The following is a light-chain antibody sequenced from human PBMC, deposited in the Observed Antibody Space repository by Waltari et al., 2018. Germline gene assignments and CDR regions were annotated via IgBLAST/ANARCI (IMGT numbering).Light chain of an antibody. Sequence: DIQMTQSPSSLSASVGDRVTITCQASQEIYNYLNWYQQKPGEAPKLLIYGASNLETVVPSRFSAGGSGTDFTFTISSLQPEDFATYYCQQYGSLPGTFGGGTKVDIK. J-gene: IGKJ4*01. CDR3: QQYGSLPGT. CDR2: GAS. CDR1: QEIYNY. V-gene: IGKV1-33*01.